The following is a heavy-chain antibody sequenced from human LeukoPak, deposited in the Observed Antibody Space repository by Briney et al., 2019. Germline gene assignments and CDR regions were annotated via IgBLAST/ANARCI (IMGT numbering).Heavy chain of an antibody. V-gene: IGHV3-33*01. Sequence: SGGSLRLSCAAPGFIFSHHGMHGVRQAPGQGLEWVADIWSDGSNRFSADSVKGRFTISRDNSQNTVFLQMDSLRVKDTAIYYCARDAQRGFDYSNSLKYWGQGTLVTVSS. CDR3: ARDAQRGFDYSNSLKY. D-gene: IGHD4-11*01. CDR1: GFIFSHHG. CDR2: IWSDGSNR. J-gene: IGHJ4*02.